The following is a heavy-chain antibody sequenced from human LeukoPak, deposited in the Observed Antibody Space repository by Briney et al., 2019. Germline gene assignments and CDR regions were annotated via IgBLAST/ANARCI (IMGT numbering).Heavy chain of an antibody. D-gene: IGHD4-17*01. V-gene: IGHV1-69*05. Sequence: SVTASCKASGGTFSSYAISWVRQAPGQGLEWMGGIIPIFGTANYAQKFQGRVTITTDESTSTAYMELSSLRSEDTAVYYCARSMTTVTFYYYYYYMDVWGKGTTVTVSS. CDR1: GGTFSSYA. CDR3: ARSMTTVTFYYYYYYMDV. J-gene: IGHJ6*03. CDR2: IIPIFGTA.